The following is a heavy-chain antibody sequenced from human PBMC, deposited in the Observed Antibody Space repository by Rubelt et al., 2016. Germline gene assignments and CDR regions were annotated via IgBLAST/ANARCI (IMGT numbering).Heavy chain of an antibody. CDR1: GGSFSGYY. Sequence: QVQLQQWGAGLLKPSETLSLTCAVYGGSFSGYYWSWIRQPPGTGLEWIGEINHSGSTNYNPSLKSQVTISVDTSKNQFARRLSAVTAADTAVYYCARADYYDSSGYHNWFDPWGQGTLVTVSS. CDR2: INHSGST. D-gene: IGHD3-22*01. CDR3: ARADYYDSSGYHNWFDP. J-gene: IGHJ5*02. V-gene: IGHV4-34*01.